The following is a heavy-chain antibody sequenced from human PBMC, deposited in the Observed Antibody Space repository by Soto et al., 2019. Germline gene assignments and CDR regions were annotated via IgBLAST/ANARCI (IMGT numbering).Heavy chain of an antibody. J-gene: IGHJ2*01. CDR3: TSRAEPNWYYNL. CDR1: GGSMGSDY. Sequence: QVQLLESGPQLVKPSETLSLTCTVSGGSMGSDYWSWLRQPPGKRLEWIGDVHHSGNSDYNPSLRGRVTISADTSNNQMFLNVFSVPAADTAVYYCTSRAEPNWYYNLWGRGTLVTVSS. V-gene: IGHV4-59*01. CDR2: VHHSGNS.